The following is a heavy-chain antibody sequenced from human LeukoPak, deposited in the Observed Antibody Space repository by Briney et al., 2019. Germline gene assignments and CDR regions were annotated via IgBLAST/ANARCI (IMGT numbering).Heavy chain of an antibody. D-gene: IGHD2-15*01. J-gene: IGHJ4*02. Sequence: PSETLSLTCTVSGGSISSYYWSWIRQPPGKGLEWIGYIYSSGSTNYNPSLKSRVTISVDTSKNQFSLKLSSVTAADTAVYYCARVPTSPRLVAATGQIDYWGQGTLVTVSS. V-gene: IGHV4-59*12. CDR1: GGSISSYY. CDR3: ARVPTSPRLVAATGQIDY. CDR2: IYSSGST.